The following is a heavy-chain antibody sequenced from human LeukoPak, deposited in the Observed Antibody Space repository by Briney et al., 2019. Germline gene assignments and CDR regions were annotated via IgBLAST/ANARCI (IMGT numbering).Heavy chain of an antibody. V-gene: IGHV4-34*01. CDR3: ARGVYVWGSYRHDAFDI. CDR2: INHSGST. D-gene: IGHD3-16*02. J-gene: IGHJ3*02. Sequence: PSETLSLTCAVCGGSFSGYYWNWIRQPPGKGLEWIGEINHSGSTNYNPSLKSRVTISVDTSKNHFSLNLSSVTAADTAVYYCARGVYVWGSYRHDAFDIWGQGTMVTVSS. CDR1: GGSFSGYY.